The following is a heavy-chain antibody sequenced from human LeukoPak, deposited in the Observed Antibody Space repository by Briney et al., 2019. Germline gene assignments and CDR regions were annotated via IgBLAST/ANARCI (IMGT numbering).Heavy chain of an antibody. CDR3: AKDAYYSDSSGYLDY. CDR1: GFTFSSYA. J-gene: IGHJ4*02. V-gene: IGHV3-30-3*01. CDR2: ISYDGSNK. Sequence: GGSLRLSCAASGFTFSSYAMHWVRQAPGKGLEWVAVISYDGSNKYYADSVKGRFTISRDNSRNTLYLQMNSLRAEDTAVYYCAKDAYYSDSSGYLDYWGQGTLVTVSS. D-gene: IGHD3-22*01.